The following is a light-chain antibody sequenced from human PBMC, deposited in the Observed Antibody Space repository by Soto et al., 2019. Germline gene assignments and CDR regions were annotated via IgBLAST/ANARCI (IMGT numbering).Light chain of an antibody. CDR2: GAS. J-gene: IGKJ1*01. CDR3: QQYNQWPGT. V-gene: IGKV3-15*01. CDR1: QSISSN. Sequence: ETVLTQSPATLAVSPGESATLSCRASQSISSNLAWYQQKPGQSPRLLIYGASSRATGVPVRFSGSGSGVAFTLTISGLQSEDFAVYHCQQYNQWPGTFGQGTKV.